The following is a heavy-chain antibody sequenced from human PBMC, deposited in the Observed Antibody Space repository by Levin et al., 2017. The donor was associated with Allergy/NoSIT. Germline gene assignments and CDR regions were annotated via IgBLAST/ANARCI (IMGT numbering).Heavy chain of an antibody. CDR2: ISYDGSNK. Sequence: GESLKISCAASGFTFNNYGMHWVRQAPGKGLEWVAVISYDGSNKYYADSVKGRFTISRDNSENTLYLQMHSLRAEDTAVYYCAKVAAAWIQTEYYYYGMDVWGQGTTVTVSS. CDR1: GFTFNNYG. V-gene: IGHV3-30*18. D-gene: IGHD5-18*01. CDR3: AKVAAAWIQTEYYYYGMDV. J-gene: IGHJ6*02.